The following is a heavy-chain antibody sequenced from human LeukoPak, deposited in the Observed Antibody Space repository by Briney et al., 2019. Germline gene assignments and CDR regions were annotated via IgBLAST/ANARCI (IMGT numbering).Heavy chain of an antibody. CDR2: IYYSGST. D-gene: IGHD6-19*01. CDR1: GGSISSSSYY. Sequence: SETLSLTCTVSGGSISSSSYYWGWIRQPPGKGLEWIGSIYYSGSTYYNPSLKSRVTISVDTSKNQFSLKLSSVTAADTAVYYCARDTVQWLAPGYFDYWGQGTLVTVSS. CDR3: ARDTVQWLAPGYFDY. V-gene: IGHV4-39*02. J-gene: IGHJ4*02.